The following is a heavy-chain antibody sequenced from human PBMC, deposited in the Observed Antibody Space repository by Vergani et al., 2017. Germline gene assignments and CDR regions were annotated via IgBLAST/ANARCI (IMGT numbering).Heavy chain of an antibody. CDR3: ARGYSSGWLG. J-gene: IGHJ4*02. V-gene: IGHV4-38-2*02. D-gene: IGHD6-19*01. CDR2: IYHSGST. CDR1: GYSISSGYY. Sequence: QVQLQESGPGLVKPSETLSLTCTVSGYSISSGYYWGWIRQPPGKGLEWIGSIYHSGSTYYNPSLKSRVTISVDTSKNQFSLKLSSVTAADTAVYYCARGYSSGWLGWGQGTLVTVSS.